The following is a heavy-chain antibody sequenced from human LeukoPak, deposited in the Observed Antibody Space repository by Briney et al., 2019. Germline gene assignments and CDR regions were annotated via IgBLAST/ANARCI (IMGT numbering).Heavy chain of an antibody. J-gene: IGHJ4*02. Sequence: GASVKVSCKASGYTFINYGINWVRQAPGQGLEWMGWISAYNGNTNYAQKLQGRVTMTTDTSTSTAYMELSSLRSEDTAVYYCARELAAGPYFDYWGQGTLVTVSS. D-gene: IGHD6-13*01. CDR2: ISAYNGNT. V-gene: IGHV1-18*01. CDR1: GYTFINYG. CDR3: ARELAAGPYFDY.